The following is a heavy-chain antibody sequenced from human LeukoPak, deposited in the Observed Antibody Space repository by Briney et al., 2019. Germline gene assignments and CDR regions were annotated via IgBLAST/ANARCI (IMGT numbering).Heavy chain of an antibody. V-gene: IGHV3-21*01. J-gene: IGHJ5*02. CDR2: ISSSSSYI. CDR3: ARGAHITMIVAVPNWFDP. D-gene: IGHD3-22*01. CDR1: GFTFSSYS. Sequence: GGSLRLSCAASGFTFSSYSMNWVRQAPGKGLEWVSSISSSSSYIYYADSVKGRFTISRDNAKNSLYLQMNSLRAEDTAVYYCARGAHITMIVAVPNWFDPWGQGTLVTVSS.